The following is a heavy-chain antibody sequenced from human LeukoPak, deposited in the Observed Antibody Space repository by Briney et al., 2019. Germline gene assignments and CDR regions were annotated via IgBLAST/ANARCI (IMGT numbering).Heavy chain of an antibody. CDR2: IIPIFGTA. CDR1: GGTFSSYA. CDR3: ARGGGVRGYPDY. J-gene: IGHJ4*02. V-gene: IGHV1-69*05. D-gene: IGHD2-8*01. Sequence: SVKVSCKASGGTFSSYAISWVRQSAGQEREWMGGIIPIFGTANYAQKLQARVTITTDESKSTAYMELSSLRSEDTAVYYCARGGGVRGYPDYWGQGTLVTVSS.